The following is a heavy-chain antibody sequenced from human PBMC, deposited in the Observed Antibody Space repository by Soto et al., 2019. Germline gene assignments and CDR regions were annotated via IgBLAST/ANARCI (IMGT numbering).Heavy chain of an antibody. CDR1: GGSVSSGSYY. J-gene: IGHJ3*02. CDR3: ARGYCSGGSCYIDI. D-gene: IGHD2-15*01. CDR2: IYYSGST. V-gene: IGHV4-61*01. Sequence: SETLSLTCTVSGGSVSSGSYYRSWIRQPPGKGLEWIGYIYYSGSTNYNPSLKSRVTISVDTSKNQFSLKLSSVTAADTAVYYCARGYCSGGSCYIDIWGQGTMVTVSS.